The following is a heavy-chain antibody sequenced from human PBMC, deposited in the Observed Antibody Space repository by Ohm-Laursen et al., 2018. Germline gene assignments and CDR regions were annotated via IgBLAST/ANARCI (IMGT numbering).Heavy chain of an antibody. V-gene: IGHV1-2*02. D-gene: IGHD2-2*01. CDR3: ARDLAPYAGAFSAIQHYPYGLDV. Sequence: GASVKVSCKASGYTFTDYYMHWVRQAPGQGLEWMGWVNPSGGGTKYAPSYQGRVSMTSDTSITTAYMDLNSLRFDDAAVYFCARDLAPYAGAFSAIQHYPYGLDVWGQGTTVTVSS. CDR1: GYTFTDYY. J-gene: IGHJ6*02. CDR2: VNPSGGGT.